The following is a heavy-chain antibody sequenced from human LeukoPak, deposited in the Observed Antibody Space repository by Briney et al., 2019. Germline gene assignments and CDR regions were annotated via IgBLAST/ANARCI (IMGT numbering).Heavy chain of an antibody. D-gene: IGHD3-10*01. CDR3: ARPESYYYGSGSYVY. J-gene: IGHJ4*02. Sequence: GESLKISCKGSGYSFTNYWIGWVRQMPGKGLEWMGIIYPGDPDSRYSPSFQGQVTISADNSISTAYLQWSSLKASDTAIYYCARPESYYYGSGSYVYWGQGTLVTVSS. CDR1: GYSFTNYW. V-gene: IGHV5-51*01. CDR2: IYPGDPDS.